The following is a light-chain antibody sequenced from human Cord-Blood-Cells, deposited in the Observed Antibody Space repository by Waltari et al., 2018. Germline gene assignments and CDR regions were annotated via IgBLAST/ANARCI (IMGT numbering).Light chain of an antibody. CDR3: QQYGSSPT. CDR2: GAS. CDR1: QRVSSSY. V-gene: IGKV3-20*01. Sequence: ELVLTQSPGTLSLSPGESATLSCRASQRVSSSYLAWYEQKPGQAPRLLIYGASSRATCIPDRFSGSGSGTDFTRTISRLEPEDFAVYYCQQYGSSPTFGQGTKVEIK. J-gene: IGKJ1*01.